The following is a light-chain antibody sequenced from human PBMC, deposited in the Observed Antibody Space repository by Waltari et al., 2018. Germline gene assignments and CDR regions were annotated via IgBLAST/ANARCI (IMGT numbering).Light chain of an antibody. J-gene: IGKJ4*01. CDR1: QSVSSN. CDR2: GAS. Sequence: EIVMTQSPATLSVSPGERATLFCRASQSVSSNLAWYQQKPGQAPRLLIYGASTRATGIPARFSVSGSGTEFTLTISSLQSEDFAVYYCQQYNNWPLTFGGGTKVEIK. CDR3: QQYNNWPLT. V-gene: IGKV3-15*01.